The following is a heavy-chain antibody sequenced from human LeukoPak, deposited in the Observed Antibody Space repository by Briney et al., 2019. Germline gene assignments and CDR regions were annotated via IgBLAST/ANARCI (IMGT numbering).Heavy chain of an antibody. CDR2: MNPNSGNT. J-gene: IGHJ6*03. CDR3: ARGLDGGSYYYYYYMDV. CDR1: GYTFTSYD. D-gene: IGHD4-23*01. V-gene: IGHV1-8*01. Sequence: ASVKVSCKASGYTFTSYDINWVRQATGQGLERLGWMNPNSGNTGYAQKFQGRVTMTRNTSISTAYMELSSLRSEDTAVYYCARGLDGGSYYYYYYMDVWGKGTTVTVSS.